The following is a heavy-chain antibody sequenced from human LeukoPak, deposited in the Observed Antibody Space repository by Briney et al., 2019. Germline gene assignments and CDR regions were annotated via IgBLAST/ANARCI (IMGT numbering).Heavy chain of an antibody. Sequence: PSQTLSLTCTVSGGSISSSGYHWGWIRQPPGRGLEWIGSIYYSGGAYYNPSLMSRVTLSVDTSKNQFSLNVTSVTAADTALYYCASIAYRSGWARYFQDWGQGTLVTVSS. V-gene: IGHV4-39*01. CDR1: GGSISSSGYH. D-gene: IGHD6-19*01. CDR3: ASIAYRSGWARYFQD. CDR2: IYYSGGA. J-gene: IGHJ1*01.